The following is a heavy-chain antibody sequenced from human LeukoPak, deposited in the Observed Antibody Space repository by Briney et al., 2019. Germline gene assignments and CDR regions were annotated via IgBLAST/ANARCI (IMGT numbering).Heavy chain of an antibody. CDR1: GFTFDDYA. CDR3: AKDIASSYYYYYMDV. V-gene: IGHV3-9*03. Sequence: GGSLRLSCAASGFTFDDYAMHWVRQAPGKGLEWVSGISWNSGSIGYADSVKGRFTISRDNAKNSLYLQMNSLRAEDMALYYCAKDIASSYYYYYMDVRGKGTTVTVSS. J-gene: IGHJ6*03. CDR2: ISWNSGSI. D-gene: IGHD6-6*01.